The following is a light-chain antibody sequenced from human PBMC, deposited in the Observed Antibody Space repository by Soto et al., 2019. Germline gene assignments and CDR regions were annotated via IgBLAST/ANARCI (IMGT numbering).Light chain of an antibody. V-gene: IGKV3-15*01. Sequence: EIVMTQSPATLSVSPGERVTFSCRASQSVSNRLAWYQQIPGQAPRLLIYRASARATGIPARFSGSGSGTEFTLTISSLQPEDFAIYYCQQSSDWPRTFGQGTKVEIK. CDR2: RAS. CDR1: QSVSNR. CDR3: QQSSDWPRT. J-gene: IGKJ1*01.